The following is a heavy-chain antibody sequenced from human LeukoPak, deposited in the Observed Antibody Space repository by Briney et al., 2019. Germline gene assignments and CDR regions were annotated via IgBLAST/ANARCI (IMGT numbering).Heavy chain of an antibody. V-gene: IGHV3-30*18. CDR1: GFTFSSYG. D-gene: IGHD6-13*01. Sequence: PGRSLRLSCVASGFTFSSYGMHWVRQAPGKGLEWVAVISYDGSNKYYADSVKGRFTISRDNSKNTLYLQMNSLRAEDTAVYYCAKDLSIAAAGHDYWGQGTLVTVSS. CDR3: AKDLSIAAAGHDY. CDR2: ISYDGSNK. J-gene: IGHJ4*02.